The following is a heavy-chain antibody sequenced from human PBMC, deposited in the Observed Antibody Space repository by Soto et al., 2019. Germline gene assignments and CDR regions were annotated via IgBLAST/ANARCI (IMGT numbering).Heavy chain of an antibody. D-gene: IGHD1-1*01. Sequence: GALRLSCPASVFTFSNYDMHWVRQTPGKGLEWVALILYGGSNKYYADSVKGRFTISRDNSKNTLYLQVSSLRAEDTAVYYCAKSRDAYNFYFYYGMDVWGQGTSVTVSS. J-gene: IGHJ6*02. V-gene: IGHV3-30*18. CDR1: VFTFSNYD. CDR3: AKSRDAYNFYFYYGMDV. CDR2: ILYGGSNK.